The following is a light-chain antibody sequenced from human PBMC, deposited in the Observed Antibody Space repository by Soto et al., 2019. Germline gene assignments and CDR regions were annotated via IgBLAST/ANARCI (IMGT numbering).Light chain of an antibody. CDR2: AAS. CDR3: QKYNSAPWT. V-gene: IGKV1-27*01. J-gene: IGKJ1*01. CDR1: QGISTY. Sequence: DLQMTQSPSLLSASVGDRVTITCRASQGISTYLAWYQQKPGKGPNLLIYAASTLQSGVPSRFSGSGSGTDFTLTISSLQPEDVATYYCQKYNSAPWTFGQGTKVEIK.